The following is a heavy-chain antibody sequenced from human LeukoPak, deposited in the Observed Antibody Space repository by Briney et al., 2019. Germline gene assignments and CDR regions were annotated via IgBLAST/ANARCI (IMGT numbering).Heavy chain of an antibody. J-gene: IGHJ4*02. CDR1: GFTFSRYS. V-gene: IGHV3-30-3*01. CDR2: ISYDGSNK. D-gene: IGHD3-22*01. CDR3: ARGQGYYYDSSGYYYVS. Sequence: GRSLRLSCAASGFTFSRYSMRWVRQAPGKGLEWVAVISYDGVAVISYDGSNKYYADSVKGRFTISRDNSKNTLYLQMNSLRAEDTAVYYCARGQGYYYDSSGYYYVSWGQGTLVTVSS.